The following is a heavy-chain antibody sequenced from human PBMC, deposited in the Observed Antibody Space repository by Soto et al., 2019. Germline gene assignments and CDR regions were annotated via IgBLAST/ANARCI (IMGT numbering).Heavy chain of an antibody. J-gene: IGHJ4*02. Sequence: GGSLRLSCAASGFTFSSYAMIWVRQAPGKGLEWVSAISGSGGSTYYADSVKGRFTISRDNSKNTLYLQMNSLKPEDTAVYYCAKDGNSGWYLTGGHFDYWGQGTLVTVSS. V-gene: IGHV3-23*01. CDR1: GFTFSSYA. D-gene: IGHD6-19*01. CDR3: AKDGNSGWYLTGGHFDY. CDR2: ISGSGGST.